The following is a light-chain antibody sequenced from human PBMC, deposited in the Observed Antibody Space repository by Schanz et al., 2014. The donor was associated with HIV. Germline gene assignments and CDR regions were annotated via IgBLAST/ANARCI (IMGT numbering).Light chain of an antibody. V-gene: IGLV2-14*01. CDR1: SSDVGGYNY. CDR3: SSYGGGDTLL. CDR2: DVN. J-gene: IGLJ3*02. Sequence: QSALTQPASVSGSPGQSITISCTGTSSDVGGYNYVSWYQQHPGKPPKLMIYDVNNRPSGVSNRFSGSKSGHTASLTLSGLQAHDEADYYCSSYGGGDTLLFGGGTKLTVL.